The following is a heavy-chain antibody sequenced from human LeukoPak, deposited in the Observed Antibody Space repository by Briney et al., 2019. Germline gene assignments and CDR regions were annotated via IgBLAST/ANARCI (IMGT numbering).Heavy chain of an antibody. CDR3: ARVRGWSYYDFWSGPYGGWFDP. CDR2: INPNSGGT. J-gene: IGHJ5*02. CDR1: GYTFTGYY. D-gene: IGHD3-3*01. Sequence: ASVKVSCKASGYTFTGYYMHWVRQAPGQGLEWMGWINPNSGGTNYAQKFQGRVTMTRDTSISTAYMELSRLRSDDTAVYYCARVRGWSYYDFWSGPYGGWFDPWGQGTLATVSS. V-gene: IGHV1-2*02.